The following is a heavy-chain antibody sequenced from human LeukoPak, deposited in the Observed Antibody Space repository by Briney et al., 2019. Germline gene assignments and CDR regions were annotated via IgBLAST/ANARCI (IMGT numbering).Heavy chain of an antibody. CDR1: GFTFRSYW. Sequence: GGSLRLSCAASGFTFRSYWMHWVRQAPGKGLVWVSRINSDGSSTTYADSVKGRFTIPRDNAKNTLYLQMNSLRAEDTAVYYCVGAYDLRFWGQGTLVTVSS. D-gene: IGHD5-12*01. J-gene: IGHJ4*02. CDR2: INSDGSST. V-gene: IGHV3-74*01. CDR3: VGAYDLRF.